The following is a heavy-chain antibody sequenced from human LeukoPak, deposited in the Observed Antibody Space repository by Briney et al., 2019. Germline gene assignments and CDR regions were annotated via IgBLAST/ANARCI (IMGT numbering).Heavy chain of an antibody. CDR1: GFSMSVYW. CDR3: ARDWGAYYHFFDY. D-gene: IGHD3-22*01. CDR2: IKQDGSER. J-gene: IGHJ4*02. V-gene: IGHV3-7*01. Sequence: GGSLRLSCEASGFSMSVYWMSWVRQAPGKGLEWVGNIKQDGSERNYVDSVKGRFTISRDNAKKSLYLQMDSLRAEDAAVYYCARDWGAYYHFFDYWGQGTLVTVSS.